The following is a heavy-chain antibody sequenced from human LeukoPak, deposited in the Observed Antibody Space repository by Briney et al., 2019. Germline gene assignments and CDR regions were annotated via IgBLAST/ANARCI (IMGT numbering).Heavy chain of an antibody. J-gene: IGHJ4*02. CDR1: GGSISSYY. CDR3: ARVGEYCSGGSCYSSRSYFDY. D-gene: IGHD2-15*01. V-gene: IGHV4-4*07. CDR2: IYTSGST. Sequence: SETLSLTCTVSGGSISSYYWSWIQQPAGKGLEWIGRIYTSGSTNYNPSLKSRVTMSVDTSKNQFSLKLSSVTAADTAVYYCARVGEYCSGGSCYSSRSYFDYWGQGTLVTVSS.